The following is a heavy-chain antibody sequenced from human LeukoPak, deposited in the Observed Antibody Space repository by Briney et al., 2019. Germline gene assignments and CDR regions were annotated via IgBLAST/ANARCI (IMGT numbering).Heavy chain of an antibody. D-gene: IGHD2-2*01. CDR1: GGSISSGGYY. V-gene: IGHV4-31*03. CDR3: ARDSSSSRPNFDY. Sequence: SETLSLTCTVSGGSISSGGYYWSWIRQHPGKGLEWIGYIYYSGSTYYNPSLKSRVTISVDTSKNQFSLKLSSVTAADTAVYYCARDSSSSRPNFDYWGQGTLVTVSS. J-gene: IGHJ4*02. CDR2: IYYSGST.